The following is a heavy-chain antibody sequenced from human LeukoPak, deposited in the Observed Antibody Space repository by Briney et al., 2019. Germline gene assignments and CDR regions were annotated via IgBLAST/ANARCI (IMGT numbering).Heavy chain of an antibody. V-gene: IGHV3-23*01. CDR3: AKGLTGGLDY. CDR2: ISGSGGSS. CDR1: GFTFGSNA. J-gene: IGHJ4*02. D-gene: IGHD1-20*01. Sequence: GGSLRLSCAASGFTFGSNAMSWVRQAPGKGLEWVSAISGSGGSSYYADSVKGRFTISRGNSKNTLYLQMSSLRVEDTAVYYCAKGLTGGLDYWGQGTLVTVSS.